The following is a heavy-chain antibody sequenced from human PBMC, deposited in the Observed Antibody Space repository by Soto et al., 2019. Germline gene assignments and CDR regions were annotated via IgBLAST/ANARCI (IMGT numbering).Heavy chain of an antibody. Sequence: SVKVSCKASGGTFSSYAISWVRQAPGQGLEWLGGIIPIFGTANSAQKFQGRVTITADASTSTAYMQLSSLRSEDTAAYYCARGSYDSSVYWLRNALDIRCQGTMGTVSS. J-gene: IGHJ3*02. D-gene: IGHD3-22*01. CDR2: IIPIFGTA. V-gene: IGHV1-69*13. CDR3: ARGSYDSSVYWLRNALDI. CDR1: GGTFSSYA.